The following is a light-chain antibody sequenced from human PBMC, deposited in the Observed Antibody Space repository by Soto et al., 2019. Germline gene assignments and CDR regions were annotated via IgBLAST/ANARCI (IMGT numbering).Light chain of an antibody. V-gene: IGLV2-14*01. Sequence: QSALTQPASVSGSPGQTITISCTGTSSDVGGYNYLSWYQQHPGKAPKVMIYEVSNRPSGVSNRFSGSKSGNRASLTISGLQAEDEADDFCSSYTTSGTPVFGGGTKLTVL. CDR2: EVS. CDR1: SSDVGGYNY. CDR3: SSYTTSGTPV. J-gene: IGLJ3*02.